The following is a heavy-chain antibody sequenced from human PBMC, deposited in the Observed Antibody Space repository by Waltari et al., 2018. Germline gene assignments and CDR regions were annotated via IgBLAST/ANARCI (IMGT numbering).Heavy chain of an antibody. Sequence: EVQLVESGGGLVQPGGSLRLSCAASGFTFSSYAMHWVRQAPGKGLEYVSAISSNGGSTYYADSVKVRFTISRDNSKNTLYLQMGSLRAEDMAVYYCARDGDYDSSGYHDAFDIWGQVTMVTVSS. D-gene: IGHD3-22*01. V-gene: IGHV3-64*07. CDR1: GFTFSSYA. CDR3: ARDGDYDSSGYHDAFDI. CDR2: ISSNGGST. J-gene: IGHJ3*02.